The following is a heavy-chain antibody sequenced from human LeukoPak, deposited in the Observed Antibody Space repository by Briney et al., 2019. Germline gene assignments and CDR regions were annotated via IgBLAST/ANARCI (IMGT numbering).Heavy chain of an antibody. Sequence: SETLSLTCAVSGGSISSSNWWSWVRQPPGKGLEWIGEIYHSGSTNYNPSLKSRVTISVNKSKNQFSLKLSSVTAADTAAYYCARVGAAAPYYYYYGMDVWGQGTTVTVSS. J-gene: IGHJ6*02. CDR3: ARVGAAAPYYYYYGMDV. D-gene: IGHD2-2*01. CDR2: IYHSGST. CDR1: GGSISSSNW. V-gene: IGHV4-4*02.